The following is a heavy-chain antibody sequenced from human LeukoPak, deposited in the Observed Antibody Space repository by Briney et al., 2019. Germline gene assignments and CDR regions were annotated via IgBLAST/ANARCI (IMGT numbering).Heavy chain of an antibody. CDR2: IYYSGST. J-gene: IGHJ5*02. Sequence: PSETLSLTCTVSGGSISSGDYYWSWIRQPPGKGLEWIGYIYYSGSTYYNPSLKSRVTISVDTSKNQFSLKLSSVTAADTAVYYCARRGNDYGDYVSWFDPWGQGTLVTVSS. V-gene: IGHV4-30-4*02. D-gene: IGHD4-17*01. CDR1: GGSISSGDYY. CDR3: ARRGNDYGDYVSWFDP.